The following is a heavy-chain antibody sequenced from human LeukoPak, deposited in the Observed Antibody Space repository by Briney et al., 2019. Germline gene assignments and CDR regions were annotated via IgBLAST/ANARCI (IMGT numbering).Heavy chain of an antibody. CDR3: ARDWTGDLNFDN. D-gene: IGHD3/OR15-3a*01. J-gene: IGHJ4*02. CDR1: GDSVSSNSAA. Sequence: SRTLSLTCAISGDSVSSNSAAWTWIRQSPSRGLEWLGRTYYRSKWYKNYAVSVKSRININPDTSKNQFSLQLNSVTPEDTAVYYCARDWTGDLNFDNWGQGTLVTVSS. CDR2: TYYRSKWYK. V-gene: IGHV6-1*01.